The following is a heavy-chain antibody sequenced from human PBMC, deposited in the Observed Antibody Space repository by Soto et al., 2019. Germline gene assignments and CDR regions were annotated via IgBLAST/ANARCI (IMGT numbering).Heavy chain of an antibody. Sequence: PGGSLRLSCAASGFTFSSYGLHWVRQAPGKGLEWVAVISYDGSNKYYADSVKGRFTISRDNSKNTLYLQMNSLRAEDTAVYYCAKDLAPGYDILTGYFDYWGQGTLVTVSS. CDR3: AKDLAPGYDILTGYFDY. CDR2: ISYDGSNK. J-gene: IGHJ4*02. V-gene: IGHV3-30*18. CDR1: GFTFSSYG. D-gene: IGHD3-9*01.